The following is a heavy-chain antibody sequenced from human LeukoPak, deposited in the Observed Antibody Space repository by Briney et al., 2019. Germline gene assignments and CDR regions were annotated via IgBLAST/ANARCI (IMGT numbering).Heavy chain of an antibody. CDR2: ISDSGGSR. D-gene: IGHD3-22*01. CDR3: AKRVDSSGYYYLPYFDY. V-gene: IGHV3-23*01. CDR1: GFTFRIYA. J-gene: IGHJ4*02. Sequence: GGSLRLSCAASGFTFRIYAMSWVRQAPGKGLEWVSVISDSGGSRYHADSVKGRFTISRDNSKNTLYLQMNSLRAEDTAVYYCAKRVDSSGYYYLPYFDYWGQGTLVTVSS.